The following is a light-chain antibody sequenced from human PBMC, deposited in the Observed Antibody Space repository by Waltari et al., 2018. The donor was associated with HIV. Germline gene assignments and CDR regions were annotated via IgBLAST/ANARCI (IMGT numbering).Light chain of an antibody. J-gene: IGKJ4*01. V-gene: IGKV3D-20*02. CDR2: AAS. CDR3: QQRSNWPT. CDR1: QIVSSNS. Sequence: EIVLTQSPGTLSLSPGERATLSCRSSQIVSSNSLAWYQQRGGQAPRLLIYAASSRATGIPDRFSGSGSGTDFTLTISRLEPEDFAVYYCQQRSNWPTFGGGTKVEIK.